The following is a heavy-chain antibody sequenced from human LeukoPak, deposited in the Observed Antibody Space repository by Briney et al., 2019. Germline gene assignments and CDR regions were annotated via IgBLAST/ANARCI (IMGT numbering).Heavy chain of an antibody. J-gene: IGHJ4*02. CDR1: GFTFSNYA. D-gene: IGHD7-27*01. CDR2: VSYDGSNK. V-gene: IGHV3-30-3*01. CDR3: ATIGDRRTGELYRIDY. Sequence: AQSLRLACAPAGFTFSNYAMHCVRQAPGKVLEWVAVVSYDGSNKYYADSVKGGFTISRDNSKNTLSLQMHSLRAEGAAIYYCATIGDRRTGELYRIDYWGQGTLVTVSS.